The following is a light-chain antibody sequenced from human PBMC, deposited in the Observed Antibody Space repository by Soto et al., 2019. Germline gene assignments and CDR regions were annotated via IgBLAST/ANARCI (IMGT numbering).Light chain of an antibody. CDR2: KAS. V-gene: IGKV1-5*03. Sequence: DIPMTQSPSTLSASVGDRVTITCRASQSISSRLAWYQQKPGKAPKLLIYKASSLESGVPSRFSGSVSGTELTLTISSLQPDDFATYYCQQYNSFPTFGQGTKVEIK. CDR3: QQYNSFPT. CDR1: QSISSR. J-gene: IGKJ1*01.